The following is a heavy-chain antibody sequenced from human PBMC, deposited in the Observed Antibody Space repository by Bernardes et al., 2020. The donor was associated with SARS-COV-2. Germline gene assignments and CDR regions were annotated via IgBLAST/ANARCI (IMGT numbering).Heavy chain of an antibody. CDR2: ISSSSSYI. J-gene: IGHJ4*02. V-gene: IGHV3-21*01. D-gene: IGHD6-19*01. CDR3: AREWASAGAGRGPSDY. Sequence: MNWVRQAPGKGLEWVPSISSSSSYIYYADSVNGRFTISRDNAKNSLYLQMNSLRAEDTAVYYCAREWASAGAGRGPSDYWGQGTLVTVSS.